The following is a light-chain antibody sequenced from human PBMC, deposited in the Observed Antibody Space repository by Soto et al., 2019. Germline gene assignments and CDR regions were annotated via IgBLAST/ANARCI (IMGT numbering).Light chain of an antibody. CDR2: HVS. J-gene: IGLJ1*01. Sequence: QSVLTQPASVSGSPGQSITISCTGTSSDVGGYNYVSWYQHYPGKAPRLMIYHVSHRPSGVSNRFSGSKSGNTASLTISGLQAEAEADWHCISYTSSSTYVFGTGTKLTVL. CDR1: SSDVGGYNY. V-gene: IGLV2-14*03. CDR3: ISYTSSSTYV.